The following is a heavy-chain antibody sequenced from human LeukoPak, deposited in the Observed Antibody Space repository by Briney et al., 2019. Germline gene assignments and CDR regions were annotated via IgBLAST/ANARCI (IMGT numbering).Heavy chain of an antibody. D-gene: IGHD5-12*01. J-gene: IGHJ6*02. CDR3: AKDRVSGYYYYYGMDV. CDR2: ISYDGSNK. V-gene: IGHV3-30*18. Sequence: GGSLRLSCAASGFTFSSYGMHWVRQAPGKGLERVAVISYDGSNKYYADSVKGRFTISRDNSKNTLYLQMNSLRAEDTAVYYCAKDRVSGYYYYYGMDVWGQGTTVTVSS. CDR1: GFTFSSYG.